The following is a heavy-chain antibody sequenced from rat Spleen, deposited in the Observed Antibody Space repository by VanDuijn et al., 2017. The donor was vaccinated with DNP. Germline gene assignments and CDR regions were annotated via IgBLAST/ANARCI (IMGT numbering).Heavy chain of an antibody. CDR3: VRWDYGIYGFDY. Sequence: EVQLVESGGGLAQPGRSLKLSCVASGFTFSYYWMAWVRQAPTKGLEWVAYIHYDGGTTYYGDSVKGRFTISRDNAENTLYLQMYSLRSEDMATYYCVRWDYGIYGFDYWGQGVMVTVSS. CDR2: IHYDGGTT. J-gene: IGHJ2*01. V-gene: IGHV5-22*01. CDR1: GFTFSYYW. D-gene: IGHD1-11*01.